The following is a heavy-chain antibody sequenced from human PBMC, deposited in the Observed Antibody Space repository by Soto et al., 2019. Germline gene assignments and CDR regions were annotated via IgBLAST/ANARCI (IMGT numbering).Heavy chain of an antibody. CDR2: ISGSGGST. V-gene: IGHV3-23*01. J-gene: IGHJ4*02. CDR3: AKDRRDGYNSFDY. D-gene: IGHD5-12*01. Sequence: EVQLLESGGGLVQPGGSLRLSCAASGFTFSSYAMSWVRQAPGKGLEWVSAISGSGGSTYYADSVKGRFTISRDNSKNTLYLQINSLRAEDTAVYYCAKDRRDGYNSFDYWGQGTLVTVSS. CDR1: GFTFSSYA.